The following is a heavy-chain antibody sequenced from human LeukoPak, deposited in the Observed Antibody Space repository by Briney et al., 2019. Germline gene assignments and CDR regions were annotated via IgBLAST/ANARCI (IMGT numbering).Heavy chain of an antibody. Sequence: PGGSLRLSCAASGFTFSSYGMHWVRQAPGKGLEWVAVTSYDESHKYYADSVKGRFTISRDNSKNTVYVQMNSLRPQDTAVYYCARGSHRGSWWNYFDYWGQGTLVTVSS. D-gene: IGHD2-8*02. J-gene: IGHJ4*02. V-gene: IGHV3-30*03. CDR1: GFTFSSYG. CDR2: TSYDESHK. CDR3: ARGSHRGSWWNYFDY.